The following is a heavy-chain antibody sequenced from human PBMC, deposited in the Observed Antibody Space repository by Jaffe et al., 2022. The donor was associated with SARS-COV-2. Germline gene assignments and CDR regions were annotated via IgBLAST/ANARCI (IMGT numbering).Heavy chain of an antibody. CDR2: INHSGST. CDR1: GGSFSGYY. D-gene: IGHD3-3*01. Sequence: QVQLQQWGAGLLKPSETLSLTCAVYGGSFSGYYWSWIRQPPGKGLEWIGEINHSGSTNYNPSLKSRVTISVDTSKNQFSLKLSSVTAADTAVYYCARGQAYYDFWSGYPKSSGYFDYWGQGTLVTVSS. CDR3: ARGQAYYDFWSGYPKSSGYFDY. V-gene: IGHV4-34*01. J-gene: IGHJ4*02.